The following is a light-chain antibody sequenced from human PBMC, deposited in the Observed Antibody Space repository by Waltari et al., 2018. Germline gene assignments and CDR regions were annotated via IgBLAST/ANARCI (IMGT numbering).Light chain of an antibody. CDR3: QQYSSFST. CDR2: MAS. V-gene: IGKV1-5*03. CDR1: QSVGTW. J-gene: IGKJ2*01. Sequence: DIQMTQSPSTLSASVGDRVTISCRASQSVGTWLAWYQQKPGKAPKLLIYMASSLESGVPSRFSGSGSGTEFTLTISSLQSDDFATYSCQQYSSFSTFGQGTKLDI.